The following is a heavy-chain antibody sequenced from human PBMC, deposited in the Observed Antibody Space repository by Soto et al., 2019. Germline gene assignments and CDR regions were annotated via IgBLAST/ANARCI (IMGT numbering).Heavy chain of an antibody. D-gene: IGHD2-15*01. CDR3: ARSEEDSDYYYYGMDV. CDR2: TYYRSWWYS. V-gene: IGHV6-1*01. CDR1: GDTVSSNSVA. Sequence: SQTLSLLCVGSGDTVSSNSVAWNWTRQSPSRGLEWLGRTYYRSWWYSDYAVSVRSRIDINADPSKNPVSLQLNSVTPEDTAVYYCARSEEDSDYYYYGMDVWYQGTSVTVSS. J-gene: IGHJ6*02.